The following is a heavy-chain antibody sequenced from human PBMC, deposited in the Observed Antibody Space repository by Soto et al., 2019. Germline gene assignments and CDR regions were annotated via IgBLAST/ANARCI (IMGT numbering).Heavy chain of an antibody. J-gene: IGHJ6*02. CDR1: GDTVSSNSVA. CDR3: ARSEEDSDYYYYGMDV. Sequence: QTLSLTCVGSGDTVSSNSVAWNWARQSPSRGLEWLGRTYYRSRWYSDYAVSVRSRIDINADTSKNQVSLQLNSVTPEDTAVYYCARSEEDSDYYYYGMDVWGQGTTVTVS. D-gene: IGHD2-15*01. CDR2: TYYRSRWYS. V-gene: IGHV6-1*01.